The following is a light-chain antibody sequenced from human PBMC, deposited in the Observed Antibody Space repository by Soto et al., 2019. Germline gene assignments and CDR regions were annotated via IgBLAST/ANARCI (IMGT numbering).Light chain of an antibody. CDR3: SSYTSSSTPYVV. J-gene: IGLJ2*01. CDR1: SSDVGTYNY. Sequence: QSALTQPASVSGSPGQSITISCTGTSSDVGTYNYVSWYQHHPGKAPKLMIYDVSNRPSGVSNRFSGSKSGNTASLTISGLQAEDEADYYCSSYTSSSTPYVVFGGGTKLTVL. CDR2: DVS. V-gene: IGLV2-14*03.